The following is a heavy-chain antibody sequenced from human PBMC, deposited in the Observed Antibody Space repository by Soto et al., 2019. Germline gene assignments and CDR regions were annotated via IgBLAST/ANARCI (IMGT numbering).Heavy chain of an antibody. CDR2: ISAYNGNS. D-gene: IGHD5-18*01. V-gene: IGHV1-18*01. Sequence: QVQLVQSGAEVKKPGASVKVSCKASGYTFTSYGISWVRQAPGQGLEWMGWISAYNGNSNYVQKLQGRVTMTTYTSTRTDYMELRSLRSDDTAVYYCARPRGYSYGFDYWGQGTLVTVSS. J-gene: IGHJ4*02. CDR1: GYTFTSYG. CDR3: ARPRGYSYGFDY.